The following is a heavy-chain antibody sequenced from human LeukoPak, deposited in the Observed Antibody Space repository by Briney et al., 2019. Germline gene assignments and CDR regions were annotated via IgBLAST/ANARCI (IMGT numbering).Heavy chain of an antibody. D-gene: IGHD3-16*01. CDR3: ARLAGGPIA. V-gene: IGHV4-61*05. CDR1: GGSISSSSYY. J-gene: IGHJ4*02. Sequence: SETLSLTCTVSGGSISSSSYYWSWIRQPPGKGLEWIGYIYYSGSTNYNPSLKSRVTMSVDTSKNQFSLKLASVTAADTAVYYCARLAGGPIAWGQGTLVTVSS. CDR2: IYYSGST.